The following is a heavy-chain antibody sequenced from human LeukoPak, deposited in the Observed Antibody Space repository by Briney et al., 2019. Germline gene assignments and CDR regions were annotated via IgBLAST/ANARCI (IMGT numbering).Heavy chain of an antibody. Sequence: PSETLSLTCAVSGGSFSGYYWSWIRQPPGKGLEWIGEINHSGSTNYNPSLKSRVTISVDTSKNQFSLKLSSVTAADTAVYYCAILDSGAGAFDIWGQGTMVTVSS. CDR3: AILDSGAGAFDI. CDR1: GGSFSGYY. D-gene: IGHD6-19*01. J-gene: IGHJ3*02. V-gene: IGHV4-34*01. CDR2: INHSGST.